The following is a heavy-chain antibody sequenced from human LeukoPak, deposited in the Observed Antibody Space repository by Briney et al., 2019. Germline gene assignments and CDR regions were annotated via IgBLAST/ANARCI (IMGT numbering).Heavy chain of an antibody. CDR2: INTYNGNP. D-gene: IGHD3-22*01. J-gene: IGHJ3*02. V-gene: IGHV7-4-1*02. CDR1: GYTFSSYA. Sequence: ASVKVSCKASGYTFSSYAMNWVRQAPGQGLEFMGWINTYNGNPTYAQAFTGRFVFSVDTSVSTAYLQISSLKAEDTAVYYCARDQAYYDSSGRAFDIWGQGTMVTVSS. CDR3: ARDQAYYDSSGRAFDI.